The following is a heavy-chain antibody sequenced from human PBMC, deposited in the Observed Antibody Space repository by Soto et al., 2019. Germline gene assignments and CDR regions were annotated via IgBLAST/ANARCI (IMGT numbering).Heavy chain of an antibody. CDR1: GYTLTELS. V-gene: IGHV1-24*01. D-gene: IGHD6-6*01. J-gene: IGHJ4*02. Sequence: ASVKVSCKVSGYTLTELSMHWVRQAPGKGLEWMGGFDPEDGETIYAQKFQGRVTMTEDTSTDTAYMELSSLRSEDTAVYYCATDRSIAARRPSYYFDYWGQGTLVTVS. CDR3: ATDRSIAARRPSYYFDY. CDR2: FDPEDGET.